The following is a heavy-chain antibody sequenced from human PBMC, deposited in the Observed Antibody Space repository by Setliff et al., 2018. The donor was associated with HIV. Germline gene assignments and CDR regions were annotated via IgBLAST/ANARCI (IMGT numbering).Heavy chain of an antibody. CDR1: GYTFTKYA. CDR2: INTNTGSP. CDR3: ARVGSYWSTFDY. D-gene: IGHD1-26*01. J-gene: IGHJ4*02. Sequence: ASVKVSCKASGYTFTKYARSWVRQATGQGLEWGGWINTNTGSPTYAQGLTGRFVFSSETSVSRAYLQISSLKAEESSLYYCARVGSYWSTFDYWGQGALVTVSS. V-gene: IGHV7-4-1*02.